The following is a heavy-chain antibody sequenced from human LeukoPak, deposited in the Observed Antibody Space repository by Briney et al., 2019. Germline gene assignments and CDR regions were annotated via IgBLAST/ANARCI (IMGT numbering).Heavy chain of an antibody. CDR1: GYTFTGYY. D-gene: IGHD2-2*01. Sequence: ASVKVSCTPSGYTFTGYYIQWVPQAPGHGLEWMGWINPQSGVTNYAQKFQGRVTMTRGTSISTAYMELSRLRSDDTAVYYCARVDRYCSSTSCDHDAFDIWGQGTMVTVSS. J-gene: IGHJ3*02. V-gene: IGHV1-2*02. CDR2: INPQSGVT. CDR3: ARVDRYCSSTSCDHDAFDI.